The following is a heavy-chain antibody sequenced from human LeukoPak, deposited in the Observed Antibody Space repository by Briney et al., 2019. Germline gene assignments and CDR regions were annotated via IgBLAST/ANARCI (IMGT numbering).Heavy chain of an antibody. CDR3: ATNYYGDAFDI. V-gene: IGHV4-59*01. J-gene: IGHJ3*02. Sequence: SETLSLTCTVSGGSISSYYWSWIRQPPGKGLEWIGYIYYNGSTNYNPSLKSRVTISVDTSKNQFSLKLSSVTAADTAVYYCATNYYGDAFDIWGQGTTVTVSS. CDR1: GGSISSYY. CDR2: IYYNGST. D-gene: IGHD3-10*01.